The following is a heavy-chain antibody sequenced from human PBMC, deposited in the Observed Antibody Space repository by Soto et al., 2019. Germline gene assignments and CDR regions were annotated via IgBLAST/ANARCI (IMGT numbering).Heavy chain of an antibody. Sequence: GGSLRLSCAASGFTFSSYAMSWVRQAPGKGLEWVSAISGSGGSTYYADSVKGRFTISRDNSKNTRYLQMNSLRAEDTAVYYCAKDRRAGYCSSTSCYLSAFDIWGQGTMVTVSS. CDR2: ISGSGGST. CDR1: GFTFSSYA. J-gene: IGHJ3*02. V-gene: IGHV3-23*01. D-gene: IGHD2-2*01. CDR3: AKDRRAGYCSSTSCYLSAFDI.